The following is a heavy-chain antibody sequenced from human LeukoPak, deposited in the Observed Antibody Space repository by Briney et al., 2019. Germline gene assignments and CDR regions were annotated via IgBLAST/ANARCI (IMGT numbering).Heavy chain of an antibody. D-gene: IGHD3-22*01. CDR2: IYYSGST. CDR1: GGSISSSSYY. V-gene: IGHV4-39*01. Sequence: SETLSLTCTVSGGSISSSSYYWGWIRQPPGKGLEGIGSIYYSGSTYYNPSLKSRVTISVDTSKNQFSLKLSSVTAADTAVYYCARIKVVTMIVVVITYFDYWGQGTLVTVSS. CDR3: ARIKVVTMIVVVITYFDY. J-gene: IGHJ4*02.